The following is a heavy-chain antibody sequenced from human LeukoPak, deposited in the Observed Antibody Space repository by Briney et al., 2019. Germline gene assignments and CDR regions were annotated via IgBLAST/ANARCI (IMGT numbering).Heavy chain of an antibody. J-gene: IGHJ4*02. CDR1: GFMFSNHW. V-gene: IGHV3-7*01. CDR2: IKQDGSET. D-gene: IGHD3-10*01. Sequence: GGSLRLSCAASGFMFSNHWMTWVRQAPGKELEWVANIKQDGSETYYMDYVKGRFTISRDNAKNSLHLQMDSLRAEDTAVYYCARDQSIHPYPEVILDFWGQGALVTVSS. CDR3: ARDQSIHPYPEVILDF.